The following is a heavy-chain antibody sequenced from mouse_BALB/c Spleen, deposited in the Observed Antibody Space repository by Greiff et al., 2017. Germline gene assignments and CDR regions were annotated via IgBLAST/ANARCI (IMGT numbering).Heavy chain of an antibody. Sequence: VMLVESGPGLVAPSQSLSITCTVSGFSLTSYGVHWVRQPPGKGLEWLGVIWAGGSTNYNSALMSRLSISKDNSKSQVFLKMNSLQTDDTAMYYCANYYGYDEGFAYWGQGTLVTVSA. CDR3: ANYYGYDEGFAY. J-gene: IGHJ3*01. CDR1: GFSLTSYG. CDR2: IWAGGST. V-gene: IGHV2-9*02. D-gene: IGHD2-2*01.